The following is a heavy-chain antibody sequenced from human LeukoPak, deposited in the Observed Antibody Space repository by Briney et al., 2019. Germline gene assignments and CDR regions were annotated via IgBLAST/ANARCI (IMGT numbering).Heavy chain of an antibody. CDR1: GGSISSSSYY. D-gene: IGHD6-6*01. J-gene: IGHJ4*02. CDR3: ARDGGKYSSSSLFDY. V-gene: IGHV4-39*07. CDR2: IYYSGST. Sequence: SETLSLTCTVSGGSISSSSYYWGWIRQPPGKGLEWIGSIYYSGSTYYNPSLKSRVTMSVDTSKNQFSLKLSSVTAADTAVYYCARDGGKYSSSSLFDYWGQGTLVTVSS.